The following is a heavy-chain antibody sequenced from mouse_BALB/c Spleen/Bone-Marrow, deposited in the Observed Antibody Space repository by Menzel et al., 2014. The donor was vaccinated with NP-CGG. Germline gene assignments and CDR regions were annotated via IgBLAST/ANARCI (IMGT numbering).Heavy chain of an antibody. J-gene: IGHJ3*01. CDR2: ISRGGSYT. Sequence: EVHLVESGGGLVKSGGSLKLSCAATGFTFNSYGMSWVRQTPEKRLEWVATISRGGSYTFYPDNLKGRFTISRDNAKNNLYLQLNSQRSEDTALYYCARHAYYDQTEVSFVYWGQGTLVTVSA. CDR3: ARHAYYDQTEVSFVY. D-gene: IGHD2-4*01. CDR1: GFTFNSYG. V-gene: IGHV5-9-2*01.